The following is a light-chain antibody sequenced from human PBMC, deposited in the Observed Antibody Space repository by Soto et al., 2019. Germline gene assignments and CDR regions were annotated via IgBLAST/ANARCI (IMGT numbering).Light chain of an antibody. Sequence: EIVLTQSPGTLSLSPGERATLSCRASQSLSGNYLAWYQQKPGQPPRLRIYGASTRATGIPDRFSGSGSGTDVTLTISRLEPEDFAVYNCQQYGSSHMYTFGQGTKLEIK. CDR1: QSLSGNY. J-gene: IGKJ2*01. V-gene: IGKV3-20*01. CDR2: GAS. CDR3: QQYGSSHMYT.